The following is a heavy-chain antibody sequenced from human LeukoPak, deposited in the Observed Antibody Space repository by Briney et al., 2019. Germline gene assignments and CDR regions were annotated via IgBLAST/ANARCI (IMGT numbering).Heavy chain of an antibody. D-gene: IGHD6-13*01. Sequence: PSETLSLTCAVYGGSFSGYYWSWIRQPPGKGLEWIGEINHSGSTNYNPSLKSRVTISVDTSKNQFSLKLSSVTAADTAVYYCARDRRGYWFDPWGQGTLVTVSS. V-gene: IGHV4-34*01. J-gene: IGHJ5*02. CDR1: GGSFSGYY. CDR2: INHSGST. CDR3: ARDRRGYWFDP.